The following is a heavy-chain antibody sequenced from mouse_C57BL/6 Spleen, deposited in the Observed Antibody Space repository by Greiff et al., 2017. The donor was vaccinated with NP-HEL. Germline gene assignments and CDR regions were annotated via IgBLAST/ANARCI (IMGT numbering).Heavy chain of an antibody. D-gene: IGHD3-2*02. CDR1: GFSLTSYG. CDR3: ARQLRSSYAMDY. J-gene: IGHJ4*01. V-gene: IGHV2-6-1*01. CDR2: IWSDGST. Sequence: QVQLQQSGPGLVAPSQSLSITCTVSGFSLTSYGVHWVRQPPGKGLEWLVVIWSDGSTTYNSALKPRLRISNDNSTSQVFFKMNSLQPDDTAMSYCARQLRSSYAMDYWGQGTSVTVSS.